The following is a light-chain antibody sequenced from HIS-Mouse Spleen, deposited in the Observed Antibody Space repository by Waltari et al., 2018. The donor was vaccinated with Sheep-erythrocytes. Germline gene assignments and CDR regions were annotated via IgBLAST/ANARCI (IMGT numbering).Light chain of an antibody. CDR2: EVS. V-gene: IGLV2-8*01. J-gene: IGLJ3*02. CDR3: SSYAGSNNWV. Sequence: QSALTQPPSASGSPGQSVTISCTGTSSDVGGYNYVSWYQQHPGNAPKLMIYEVSKRPSGGPDRFSGSKSGNTASLTVSGLQAEDEADYYCSSYAGSNNWVFGGGTKLTVL. CDR1: SSDVGGYNY.